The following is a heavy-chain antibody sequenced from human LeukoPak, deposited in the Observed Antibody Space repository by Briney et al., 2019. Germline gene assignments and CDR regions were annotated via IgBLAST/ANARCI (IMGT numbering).Heavy chain of an antibody. CDR3: ARDGNSYGQFDY. Sequence: RGSSVKVSCKASGGTFSSYAISWVRQAPGQGLEWMGGIIPIFGTANYAQKFQGRVTITADESTSTAYMELSSLRSEDTAVYYCARDGNSYGQFDYWGQGTLVTVSS. J-gene: IGHJ4*02. CDR1: GGTFSSYA. V-gene: IGHV1-69*01. CDR2: IIPIFGTA. D-gene: IGHD5-18*01.